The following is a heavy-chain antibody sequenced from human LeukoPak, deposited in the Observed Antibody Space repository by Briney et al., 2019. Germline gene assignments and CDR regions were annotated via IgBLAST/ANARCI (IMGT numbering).Heavy chain of an antibody. V-gene: IGHV3-11*04. CDR1: GFSFSDYY. CDR2: IRSGSTTI. Sequence: GGSLRLSCEASGFSFSDYYMTWIRQPPGKGLEWIAYIRSGSTTIYYADSVKGRFTISRDDAKNSLYLQMNSLRAEDTAVYYCARGKSFSCGGDCYSDYFDYWGQGTLVTVSS. J-gene: IGHJ4*02. D-gene: IGHD2-21*02. CDR3: ARGKSFSCGGDCYSDYFDY.